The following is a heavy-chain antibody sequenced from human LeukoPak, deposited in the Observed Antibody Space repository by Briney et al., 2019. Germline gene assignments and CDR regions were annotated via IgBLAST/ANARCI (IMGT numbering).Heavy chain of an antibody. CDR2: IFSSSTYI. CDR1: GFAFNTYS. D-gene: IGHD1-7*01. Sequence: GGSLRLSCAASGFAFNTYSMNWVRQAPGKGLEWVSFIFSSSTYIYYTDSVKGRFTISRDNARNSLYLQMNSLRAEDTAVYYCARWNYGHYWGQGTLVTVSS. CDR3: ARWNYGHY. J-gene: IGHJ4*02. V-gene: IGHV3-21*01.